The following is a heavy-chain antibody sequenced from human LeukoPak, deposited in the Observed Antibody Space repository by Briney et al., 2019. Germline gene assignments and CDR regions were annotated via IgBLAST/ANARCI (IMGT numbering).Heavy chain of an antibody. CDR2: IGTAGDT. V-gene: IGHV3-13*01. Sequence: GGSLRLSCAAFGFTFSSYDMHWVRQATGKGLEWVSAIGTAGDTYYPGSVKGRFTISRENAKNSLYLQMNSLRAGDTAVYYCARAAVWGYSYGGFDYWGQGTLVTVSS. J-gene: IGHJ4*02. D-gene: IGHD5-18*01. CDR1: GFTFSSYD. CDR3: ARAAVWGYSYGGFDY.